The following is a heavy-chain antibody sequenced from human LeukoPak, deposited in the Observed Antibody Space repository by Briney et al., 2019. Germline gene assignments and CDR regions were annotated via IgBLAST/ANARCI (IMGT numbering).Heavy chain of an antibody. V-gene: IGHV4-59*12. CDR2: IYYSGST. CDR1: GGSISSYY. Sequence: SETLSLTCTVSGGSISSYYWSWIRQPPGKGLEWIGYIYYSGSTNYNPSLKSRVTISVDTSKNQFSLKLSSVTAADTAVYYCARYAGVIAAAGTSFDYWGQGTLVTVSS. CDR3: ARYAGVIAAAGTSFDY. D-gene: IGHD6-13*01. J-gene: IGHJ4*02.